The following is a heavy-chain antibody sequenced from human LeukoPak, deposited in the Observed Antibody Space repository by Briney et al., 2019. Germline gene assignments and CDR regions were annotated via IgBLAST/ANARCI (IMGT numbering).Heavy chain of an antibody. J-gene: IGHJ4*02. CDR1: EFPFSNYA. D-gene: IGHD3-9*01. CDR2: ISDTSGSA. V-gene: IGHV3-23*01. CDR3: ANVILFGYDISTGYYPFDY. Sequence: GGSLRLSCEASEFPFSNYAMTWVRQAPGKGLEWVSTISDTSGSAYYADSVKGHFIISRDNSENTVYLQMNSLRAEDTAVYYCANVILFGYDISTGYYPFDYWGQGTLVTVSS.